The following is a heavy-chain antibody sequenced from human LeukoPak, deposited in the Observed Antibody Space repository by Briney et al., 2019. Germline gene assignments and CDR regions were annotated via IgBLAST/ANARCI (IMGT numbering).Heavy chain of an antibody. CDR2: IYPGDSDT. V-gene: IGHV5-51*01. D-gene: IGHD2-8*01. J-gene: IGHJ6*02. CDR3: ARRNGLSYYYYYGMDV. CDR1: GYSFTSYW. Sequence: GESLKISCKGSGYSFTSYWIGWVRQMPGKGLEWMGIIYPGDSDTRYSPSFQGQVTISADKSISTAYLQWSSLKASDTAMYYCARRNGLSYYYYYGMDVWGQGTTVTVSS.